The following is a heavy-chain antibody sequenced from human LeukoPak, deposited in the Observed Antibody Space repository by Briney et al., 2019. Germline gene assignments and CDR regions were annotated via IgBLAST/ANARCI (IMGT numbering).Heavy chain of an antibody. D-gene: IGHD5-12*01. J-gene: IGHJ4*02. Sequence: GASVKVSCKVSGYTLTELSMHWVRQTPGKGREWMGGFDPEDGETIYAQKLQGRVTMSRDTYTNTVYMDLSSLRSEDTAPYYCARGAPTPRIGAGRFAYWGQGSLLTVA. CDR3: ARGAPTPRIGAGRFAY. CDR2: FDPEDGET. V-gene: IGHV1-24*01. CDR1: GYTLTELS.